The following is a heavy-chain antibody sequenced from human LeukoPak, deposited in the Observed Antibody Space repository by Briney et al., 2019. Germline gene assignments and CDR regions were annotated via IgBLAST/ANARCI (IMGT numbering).Heavy chain of an antibody. CDR2: ITGSGGST. V-gene: IGHV3-23*01. CDR3: AKGNWGERLDWYFDL. D-gene: IGHD1-26*01. J-gene: IGHJ2*01. CDR1: GFTFSNYD. Sequence: GGSLRLSCAASGFTFSNYDMSRVRQAPGSGLEWVSGITGSGGSTYYADSVKGRFTVSRDNSKTTLYLQMNSLRAEDTAVYYCAKGNWGERLDWYFDLWGRGTLATVSS.